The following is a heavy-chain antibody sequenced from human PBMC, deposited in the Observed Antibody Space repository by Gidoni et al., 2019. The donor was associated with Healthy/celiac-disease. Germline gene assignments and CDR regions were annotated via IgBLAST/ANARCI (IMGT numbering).Heavy chain of an antibody. CDR1: GFTFTSSA. CDR3: AVSSTRLGDYYYYYGMDV. J-gene: IGHJ6*02. V-gene: IGHV1-58*02. Sequence: QTQLVQSGPEVKKPGTSVKVSGKASGFTFTSSAMQWVRQARGQRLEWIGWIVVGSGNTNYAQKFQARVTITRDMSTSTAYMELSSLRSEDTAVYYCAVSSTRLGDYYYYYGMDVWGQGTTVTVSS. CDR2: IVVGSGNT. D-gene: IGHD2-2*01.